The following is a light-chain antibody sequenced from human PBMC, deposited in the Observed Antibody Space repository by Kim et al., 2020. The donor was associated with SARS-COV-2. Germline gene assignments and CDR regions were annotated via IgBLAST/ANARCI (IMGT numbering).Light chain of an antibody. J-gene: IGLJ1*01. V-gene: IGLV2-8*01. Sequence: PGQSVTISCAGSSSDIGAYENVSWYQQHPGKAPKLMISEVTKRSSGVPDRFAGSKSGNTASLTVSGLQAEDEADYYCCSYARTSYVFGTGTKVTVL. CDR1: SSDIGAYEN. CDR3: CSYARTSYV. CDR2: EVT.